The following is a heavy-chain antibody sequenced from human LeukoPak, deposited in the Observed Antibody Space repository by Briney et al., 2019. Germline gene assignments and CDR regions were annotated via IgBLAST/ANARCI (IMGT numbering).Heavy chain of an antibody. V-gene: IGHV3-23*01. D-gene: IGHD2-15*01. CDR3: ARAPVTSCRGAFCYPFDY. CDR2: TSSSDSGK. CDR1: GFDFSGFS. Sequence: PGGSLRLSCVVSGFDFSGFSMSWVRQAPGKGLEWVAATSSSDSGKYHADSVRGRFTISRDNSKNTVYLQMNSLRAEDAAVYYCARAPVTSCRGAFCYPFDYWGLGILVTVSS. J-gene: IGHJ4*02.